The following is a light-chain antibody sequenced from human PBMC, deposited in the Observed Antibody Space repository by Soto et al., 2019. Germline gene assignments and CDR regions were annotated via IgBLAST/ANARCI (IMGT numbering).Light chain of an antibody. Sequence: QSVLTQPASVSGSPGQSITISCSRTSSDVGGYNYVFWYQHHPGKAPKLMIYDVSNRPSGVSNRFSGSKSGNTASLTISGLQAEDEADYYCSSYTSSSTYVFGTGTKVTVL. CDR3: SSYTSSSTYV. J-gene: IGLJ1*01. V-gene: IGLV2-14*03. CDR1: SSDVGGYNY. CDR2: DVS.